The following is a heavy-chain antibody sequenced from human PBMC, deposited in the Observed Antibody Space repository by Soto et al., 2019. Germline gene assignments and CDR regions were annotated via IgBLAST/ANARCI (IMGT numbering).Heavy chain of an antibody. V-gene: IGHV1-2*02. Sequence: QVQLVQSGAEVRKPGASVTVSCRSSGDSFNDYYIHWVRQAPGQGFEWMGWINPNGGVTKYAQKFQGGVSMTRDTSIRTVYIQLSRLRSDDTAVYYCARESGGATATLDYYYFYMDVWGTGTTVTVSS. J-gene: IGHJ6*03. CDR1: GDSFNDYY. D-gene: IGHD5-12*01. CDR3: ARESGGATATLDYYYFYMDV. CDR2: INPNGGVT.